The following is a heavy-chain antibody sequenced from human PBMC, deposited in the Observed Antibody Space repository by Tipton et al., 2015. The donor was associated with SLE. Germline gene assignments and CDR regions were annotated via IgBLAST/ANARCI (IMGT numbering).Heavy chain of an antibody. V-gene: IGHV4-34*01. CDR1: GGSFSDYY. CDR2: IYYSGST. J-gene: IGHJ2*01. Sequence: TLSLTCAVYGGSFSDYYWSWIRQPPGKGLEWIGRIYYSGSTYYNPSLKSRVTISVDTSKNQFSLKLSSVTAADTAVYYCARHPPWYFDLWGRGTLVTVSS. CDR3: ARHPPWYFDL.